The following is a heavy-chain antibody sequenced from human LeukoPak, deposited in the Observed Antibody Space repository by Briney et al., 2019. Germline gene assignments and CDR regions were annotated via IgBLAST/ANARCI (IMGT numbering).Heavy chain of an antibody. CDR1: GGSISSSSYY. Sequence: SETLSLTCAVPGGSISSSSYYWGWIRQPPGKGLEWIGSIYYSGSTYYNPSLKSRVTISVDTSKNQFSLKLSSVTAADTAVYYCARHAGAFKDYWGQGTLVTVSS. J-gene: IGHJ4*02. D-gene: IGHD3-3*02. V-gene: IGHV4-39*01. CDR2: IYYSGST. CDR3: ARHAGAFKDY.